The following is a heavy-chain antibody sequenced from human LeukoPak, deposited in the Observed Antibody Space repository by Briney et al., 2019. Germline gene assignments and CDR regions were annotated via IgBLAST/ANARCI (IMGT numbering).Heavy chain of an antibody. CDR3: ARRVDATRWFDP. D-gene: IGHD2-15*01. CDR2: INSDGSST. CDR1: GFTFSNYF. V-gene: IGHV3-74*01. J-gene: IGHJ5*02. Sequence: QAGGSLGLSCAASGFTFSNYFMHWVRQAPGKGRVCVSRINSDGSSTIYADSVKGRFNISRDNAKNTLYLEMTSLRAEDTAVYYCARRVDATRWFDPWGQGTLVTVSS.